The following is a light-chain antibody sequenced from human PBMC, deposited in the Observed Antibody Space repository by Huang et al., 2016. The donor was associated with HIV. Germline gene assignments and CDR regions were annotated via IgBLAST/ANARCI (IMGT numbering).Light chain of an antibody. CDR3: QVYGTSPPGP. CDR1: QSVSGSY. Sequence: EIVLTQSPGTLSLSPGERATLSCRASQSVSGSYLAWYQQKPGQAPRLLIYGAYSRATGIPDRFSGSGSGTDFTLTITRLEPEDIALYYCQVYGTSPPGPFGPGATVHIK. V-gene: IGKV3-20*01. J-gene: IGKJ3*01. CDR2: GAY.